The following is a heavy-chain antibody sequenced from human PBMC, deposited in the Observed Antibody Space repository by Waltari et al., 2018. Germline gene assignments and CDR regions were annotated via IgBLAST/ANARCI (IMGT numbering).Heavy chain of an antibody. D-gene: IGHD5-18*01. Sequence: EVQLLESGGGLVQPGGSLRLSCSASGFTFSSYSMSWVRQAPGRGLCWVSAIRGGDCTPYSADSVKCRFTISRDNSRNTLYLQMTSLRAEDTAIYYCASHVDSAPWGQGTLVTVSS. CDR3: ASHVDSAP. CDR1: GFTFSSYS. J-gene: IGHJ4*02. V-gene: IGHV3-23*01. CDR2: IRGGDCTP.